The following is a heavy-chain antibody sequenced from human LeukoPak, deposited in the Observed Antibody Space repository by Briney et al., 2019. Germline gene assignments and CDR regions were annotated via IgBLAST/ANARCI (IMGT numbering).Heavy chain of an antibody. D-gene: IGHD3-22*01. Sequence: GGSLRLSCAASGFTFSSYGMHWVRQAPGKGLDWVAFIHYDGSNKYYADSVKGRFTISRDNSKNTLYLPMNSLRAEDTAVYYCAKGTGTTSSSGYYGAFNIWGQGTMVTVSS. V-gene: IGHV3-30*02. CDR3: AKGTGTTSSSGYYGAFNI. CDR1: GFTFSSYG. J-gene: IGHJ3*02. CDR2: IHYDGSNK.